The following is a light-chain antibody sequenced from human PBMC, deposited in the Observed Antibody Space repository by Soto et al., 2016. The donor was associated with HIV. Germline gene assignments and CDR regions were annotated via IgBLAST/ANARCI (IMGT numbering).Light chain of an antibody. J-gene: IGKJ4*01. CDR3: QQYKSFPLT. CDR1: QGISNW. Sequence: DIQMTQSPSTLPASVGDRVTISCRASQGISNWLAWYQQKPGKAPKLLIYKASSLQGGVPSRFSGSGSASDFTLTISSLQPDDFAVYYCQQYKSFPLTFGGRDQGGDQT. V-gene: IGKV1-5*03. CDR2: KAS.